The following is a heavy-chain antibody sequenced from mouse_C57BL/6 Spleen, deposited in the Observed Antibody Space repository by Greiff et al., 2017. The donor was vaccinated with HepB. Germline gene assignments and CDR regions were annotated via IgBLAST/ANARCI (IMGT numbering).Heavy chain of an antibody. CDR1: GYKFTDYY. CDR2: INPYNGGT. D-gene: IGHD2-4*01. V-gene: IGHV1-19*01. CDR3: ALYYDYDGSPWFAY. Sequence: VQLQQSGPVLVKPGASVKMSCKASGYKFTDYYMNWVKQSHGKSLEWIGVINPYNGGTSYNQKFKGKATLTVDKSSSTAYMELNSLTSEDSAVYYCALYYDYDGSPWFAYWGQGTLVTVSA. J-gene: IGHJ3*01.